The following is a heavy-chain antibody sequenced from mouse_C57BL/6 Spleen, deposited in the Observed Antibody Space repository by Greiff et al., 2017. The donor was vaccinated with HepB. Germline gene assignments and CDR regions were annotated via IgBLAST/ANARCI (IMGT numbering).Heavy chain of an antibody. V-gene: IGHV1-26*01. Sequence: EVQLQQSGPELVKPGASVKISCKASGYTFTDYYMNWVKQSHGKSLEWIGDINPNNGGTSYNQKFKGKATLTVDKSSSTAYMELRSLISEDSAVYYCARWLLRGAMDYWGQGTSVTVSS. CDR1: GYTFTDYY. CDR2: INPNNGGT. J-gene: IGHJ4*01. D-gene: IGHD2-3*01. CDR3: ARWLLRGAMDY.